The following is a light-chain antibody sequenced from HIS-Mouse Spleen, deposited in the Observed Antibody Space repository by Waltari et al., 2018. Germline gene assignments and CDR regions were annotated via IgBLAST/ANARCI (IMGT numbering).Light chain of an antibody. Sequence: QSALTQPRSVSGSPGQSVTISCTGTSSDDGGYNYVSWYQQHPGKAPKLMIYDVSKRPSGVPDRFSGSKSGNTASLTISGLQAEDEADYYCCSYAGSYVFGGGTKLTVL. CDR1: SSDDGGYNY. CDR3: CSYAGSYV. CDR2: DVS. J-gene: IGLJ2*01. V-gene: IGLV2-11*01.